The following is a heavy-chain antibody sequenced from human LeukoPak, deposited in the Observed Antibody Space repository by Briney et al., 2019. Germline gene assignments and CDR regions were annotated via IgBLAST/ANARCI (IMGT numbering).Heavy chain of an antibody. Sequence: GASVQVSCKASGYTFTSYGISWVRQAPGQGLEWMGWISAYNGNTNYAQKLQGRVTMTTDTSTSTAYMELRSLRSDDTAVYYCARDKQWLVIRNPDYYYGMDVWGQGTTVTVSS. V-gene: IGHV1-18*01. CDR2: ISAYNGNT. CDR1: GYTFTSYG. CDR3: ARDKQWLVIRNPDYYYGMDV. J-gene: IGHJ6*02. D-gene: IGHD6-19*01.